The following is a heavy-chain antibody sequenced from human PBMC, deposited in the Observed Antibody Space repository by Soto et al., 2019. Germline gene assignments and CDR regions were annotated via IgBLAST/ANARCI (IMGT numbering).Heavy chain of an antibody. D-gene: IGHD1-26*01. CDR1: GFIFRTYV. CDR3: AREDGIVGTSSAFDF. CDR2: INGRGNYI. Sequence: EVELVESGGGLVKPGGSLRLSCAASGFIFRTYVMNWVRQTPGKGLEWVSSINGRGNYIYYADSVKGRFTISRDNAKNSLYLQMNRLRAEDTAVYYCAREDGIVGTSSAFDFWGQGTLVTVSS. V-gene: IGHV3-21*02. J-gene: IGHJ4*02.